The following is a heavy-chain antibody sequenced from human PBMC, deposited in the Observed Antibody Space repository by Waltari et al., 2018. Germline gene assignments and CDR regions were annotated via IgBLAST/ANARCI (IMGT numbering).Heavy chain of an antibody. Sequence: QLQLQESGPGLVKPSETLSLTCTVSGGSIRSRSTYWGWIRQPPGKGLAWIGSLFYSGSTDYNPSLKSRVTISADTSKNQFSLRLSFVTAADTAVYYCAKSGTDYGSGSYYKDWGHGTLVTVSS. J-gene: IGHJ4*01. CDR3: AKSGTDYGSGSYYKD. CDR2: LFYSGST. V-gene: IGHV4-39*01. CDR1: GGSIRSRSTY. D-gene: IGHD3-10*01.